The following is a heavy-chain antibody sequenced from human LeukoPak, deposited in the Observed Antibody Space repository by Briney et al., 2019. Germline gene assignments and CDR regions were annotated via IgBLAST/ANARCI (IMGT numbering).Heavy chain of an antibody. CDR2: IYYSGST. J-gene: IGHJ5*02. Sequence: SETLSLTCTVSGGSISSSSYYWGWIRQPPGKGLEWIGSIYYSGSTFYNPSLKSRVTISVDTSKNQFSLKLSSVTAADTAVYYCARGYSSSWYFNWFDPWGQGTLVTVSS. CDR3: ARGYSSSWYFNWFDP. D-gene: IGHD6-13*01. V-gene: IGHV4-39*07. CDR1: GGSISSSSYY.